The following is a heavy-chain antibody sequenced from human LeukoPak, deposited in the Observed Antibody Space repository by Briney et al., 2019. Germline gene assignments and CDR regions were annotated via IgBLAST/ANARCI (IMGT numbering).Heavy chain of an antibody. CDR1: GGSFSGYY. CDR2: IFYSGST. CDR3: ARQRSSGYPPDY. Sequence: SETLSLTCAVYGGSFSGYYWSWIRQPPGKGLEWIGYIFYSGSTYYNPSLKSRVTISEDTSKNQFSLKLSSVTAADTAVYYCARQRSSGYPPDYWGQGTLVIVFS. D-gene: IGHD3-22*01. J-gene: IGHJ4*02. V-gene: IGHV4-59*01.